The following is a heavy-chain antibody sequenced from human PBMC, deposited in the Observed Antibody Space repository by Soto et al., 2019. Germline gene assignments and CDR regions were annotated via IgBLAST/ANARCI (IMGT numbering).Heavy chain of an antibody. CDR2: IKSRTDGGTT. CDR1: GFTFYKAW. Sequence: PGGAPRLSRAAPGFTFYKAWVYWVRQAPGEGLEWVGRIKSRTDGGTTDYAAPVKGRFTISRDDSRNTLYLQMNSLKTEDTGVYYCTNIVVVSQEYFFDIWGQGALVTVSS. J-gene: IGHJ4*02. V-gene: IGHV3-15*07. CDR3: TNIVVVSQEYFFDI. D-gene: IGHD3-22*01.